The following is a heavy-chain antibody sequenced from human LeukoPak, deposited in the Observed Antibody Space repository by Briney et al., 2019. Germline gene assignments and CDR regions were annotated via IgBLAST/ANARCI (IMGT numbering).Heavy chain of an antibody. V-gene: IGHV3-21*01. D-gene: IGHD6-19*01. CDR2: ISSSSGYI. CDR3: ARDHGYSSGCVDY. Sequence: GGSLRLSCAASGFTFSSYSMNWVRQAPGKGLEWVSSISSSSGYIYYADSVKGRFTISRDNAKNSLYLQMNSLRAEDTAVYYCARDHGYSSGCVDYWGQGTLVTVSS. CDR1: GFTFSSYS. J-gene: IGHJ4*02.